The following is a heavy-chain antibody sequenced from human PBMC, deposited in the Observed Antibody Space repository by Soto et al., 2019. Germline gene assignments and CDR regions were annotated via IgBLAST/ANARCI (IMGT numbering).Heavy chain of an antibody. CDR2: IDPSDSYT. V-gene: IGHV5-10-1*01. Sequence: GESLKISCKGSGYSFSNYWITWVRQMPGKGLGWMGTIDPSDSYTKYSPSFQGRVTMSTDKSKSTAYLQWSSLRASDSAMYYCARLLRDALSSIDAFDLWGQGTMVTVSS. D-gene: IGHD3-16*01. J-gene: IGHJ3*01. CDR1: GYSFSNYW. CDR3: ARLLRDALSSIDAFDL.